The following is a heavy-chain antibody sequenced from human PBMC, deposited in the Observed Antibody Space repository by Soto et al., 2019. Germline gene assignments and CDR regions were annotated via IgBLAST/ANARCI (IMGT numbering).Heavy chain of an antibody. V-gene: IGHV1-46*01. Sequence: QVQLVQSGAEVKKPGASVKVSCKASGYTFIHYYIHWVRQAPGQGLEWMAIINPNGGSTNYATKFQGRVTVTSDTSTSTVSMELNSLGSDDTAVYFCARSLLQGDFWGQGTLVTVSS. CDR2: INPNGGST. D-gene: IGHD2-21*01. J-gene: IGHJ4*02. CDR1: GYTFIHYY. CDR3: ARSLLQGDF.